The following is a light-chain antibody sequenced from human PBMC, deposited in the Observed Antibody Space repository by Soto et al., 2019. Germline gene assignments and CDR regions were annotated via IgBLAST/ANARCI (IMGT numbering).Light chain of an antibody. Sequence: EIVLTQSPDTPSLSPGERATLSCRASQSVSGYLGWYQQKPGQAPRLLIYDASNRAYGVPARFRGSGSGTNFTLTIASLEPDDFAVYYCQQRSNWPYLTFGGGTRV. J-gene: IGKJ4*01. CDR2: DAS. V-gene: IGKV3-11*01. CDR3: QQRSNWPYLT. CDR1: QSVSGY.